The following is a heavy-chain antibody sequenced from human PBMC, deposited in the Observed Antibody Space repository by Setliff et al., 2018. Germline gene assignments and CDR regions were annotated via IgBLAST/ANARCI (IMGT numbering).Heavy chain of an antibody. V-gene: IGHV4-39*02. Sequence: SETLSLTCTVSGGSISSSSYYWGWIRQPPGKGLEWIGSIYYSGSTYYNPSLKSRVTMSVDTSKNHFSLELTSVTAADTAVYYCARGANDILTTYALDIWGEGTMVTVSS. CDR3: ARGANDILTTYALDI. J-gene: IGHJ3*02. D-gene: IGHD3-9*01. CDR1: GGSISSSSYY. CDR2: IYYSGST.